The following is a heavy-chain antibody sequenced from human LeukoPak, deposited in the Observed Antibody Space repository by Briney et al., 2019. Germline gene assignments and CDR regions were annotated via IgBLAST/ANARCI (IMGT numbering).Heavy chain of an antibody. CDR1: GFTFSTSR. CDR3: ARDRAYSTVDY. J-gene: IGHJ4*02. D-gene: IGHD2-21*01. Sequence: GGSLRLPCTASGFTFSTSRMNCLREAPGEGLEWGDRIKEDGSVIYFVDSVKGRFTISRDKAKNSLYLQMNSLTVEDTAVYNCARDRAYSTVDYWGQGTLVTASS. CDR2: IKEDGSVI. V-gene: IGHV3-7*01.